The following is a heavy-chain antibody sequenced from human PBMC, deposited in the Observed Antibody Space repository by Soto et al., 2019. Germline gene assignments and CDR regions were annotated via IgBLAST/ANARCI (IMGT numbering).Heavy chain of an antibody. D-gene: IGHD2-2*01. J-gene: IGHJ4*02. CDR3: ARASVGYCSSTSCPYFDY. Sequence: SETLSLTCAVYGCFVSSGSYYWSWIRQPPGKGLEWIGEIYHSGSTNYNPSLKSRVTISVDKSKNQFSLKLSSVTAADTAVYYCARASVGYCSSTSCPYFDYWGQGTLVTVSS. CDR2: IYHSGST. V-gene: IGHV4-61*01. CDR1: GCFVSSGSYY.